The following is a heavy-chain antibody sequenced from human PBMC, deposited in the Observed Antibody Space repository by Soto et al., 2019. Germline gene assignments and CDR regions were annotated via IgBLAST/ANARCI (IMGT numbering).Heavy chain of an antibody. CDR3: AVDFWSGYYKAPHNYYGLDV. V-gene: IGHV1-69*13. CDR2: IIPIFGTA. CDR1: GGTFSSYA. D-gene: IGHD3-3*01. Sequence: ASVKVSCKASGGTFSSYAISWVRQAPGQGLEWMGGIIPIFGTANYAQKFQGRVTITADESTSTAYMELSSLRSEDTAVYYCAVDFWSGYYKAPHNYYGLDVWGQGTTVTFSS. J-gene: IGHJ6*02.